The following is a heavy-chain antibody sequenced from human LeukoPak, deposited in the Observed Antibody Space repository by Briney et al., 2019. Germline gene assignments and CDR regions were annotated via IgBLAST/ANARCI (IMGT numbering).Heavy chain of an antibody. D-gene: IGHD3-10*01. CDR2: ISAYNGNT. CDR1: GYTFTSYG. J-gene: IGHJ4*02. V-gene: IGHV1-18*01. Sequence: ASVKVSCKASGYTFTSYGISWVRQAPGQGLEWMGWISAYNGNTNYAQKLQGRVTMTTDTSTSTAYMELRSLRSDDTAVYYCARGSPQYGSGSYYGNSDYWGQGTLVTVSS. CDR3: ARGSPQYGSGSYYGNSDY.